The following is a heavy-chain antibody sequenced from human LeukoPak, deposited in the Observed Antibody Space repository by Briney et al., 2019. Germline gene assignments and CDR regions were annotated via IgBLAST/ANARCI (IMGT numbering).Heavy chain of an antibody. Sequence: PSETLSLTCTVSGGSISSSSYYWGWIRQPPGKGLEWIGSIYYSGSTYYNPSLKSRVTISVDTSKNQFSLELSSVTAADTAVYYCAREIYYYDSSASILQVPYFDYWGQGTLVTVSS. D-gene: IGHD3-22*01. J-gene: IGHJ4*02. CDR3: AREIYYYDSSASILQVPYFDY. V-gene: IGHV4-39*07. CDR2: IYYSGST. CDR1: GGSISSSSYY.